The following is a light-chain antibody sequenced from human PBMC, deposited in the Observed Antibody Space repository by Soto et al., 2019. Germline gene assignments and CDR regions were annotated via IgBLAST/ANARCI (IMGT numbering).Light chain of an antibody. J-gene: IGLJ1*01. CDR1: SSDVGCYNY. CDR2: DVS. Sequence: QSALTQPASVSGSPGQSITISCTGTSSDVGCYNYVSWYQQHPGKAPKLMIYDVSNRPSGVSNRFSGSKSGNTASLTIPGLQAEDEADYYCSSYISSSTLYVFETGTKLTVL. V-gene: IGLV2-14*01. CDR3: SSYISSSTLYV.